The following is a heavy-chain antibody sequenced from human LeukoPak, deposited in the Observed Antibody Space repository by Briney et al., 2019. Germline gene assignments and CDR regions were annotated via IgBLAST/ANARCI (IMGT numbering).Heavy chain of an antibody. V-gene: IGHV4-59*01. Sequence: PSETLSLTCTVSGGSISSYYWSWIRQPPGKGLEWIGYIYYSGSTNYNPSLKSRVTISVDTSKNQFSLKLSSVTAADTAVYYWARLGGRQLWGAFDIWGQGTMVTVSS. CDR1: GGSISSYY. CDR2: IYYSGST. J-gene: IGHJ3*02. D-gene: IGHD5-18*01. CDR3: ARLGGRQLWGAFDI.